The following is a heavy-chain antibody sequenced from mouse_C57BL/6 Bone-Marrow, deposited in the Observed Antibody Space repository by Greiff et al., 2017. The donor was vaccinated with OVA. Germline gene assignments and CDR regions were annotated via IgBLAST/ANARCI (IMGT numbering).Heavy chain of an antibody. CDR2: IDPSDSET. CDR3: ATYYSNYVGTWFAH. V-gene: IGHV1-52*01. D-gene: IGHD2-5*01. J-gene: IGHJ3*01. CDR1: GYTFTSYW. Sequence: QVQLQQPGAELVRPGSSVKLSCKASGYTFTSYWMHWVKQRPIQGLEWIGNIDPSDSETHYNQKFKDKATLTVDKSTSTAYMQLSSLTPEYSAVYYCATYYSNYVGTWFAHWGQGTLVTVSA.